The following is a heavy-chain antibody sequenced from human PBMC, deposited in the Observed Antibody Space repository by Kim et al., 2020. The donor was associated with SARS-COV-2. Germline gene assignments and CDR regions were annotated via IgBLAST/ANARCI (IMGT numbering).Heavy chain of an antibody. Sequence: ASVKVSCKASGYTFTNYAFHWVRQAPGQRLEWMGWINAGNGNTKYSQKFQGRVTVTRDTSARTAYMELSSLRFEDTAVYYCARVTHPQQSLDYWGQGTLVTVSS. V-gene: IGHV1-3*01. CDR3: ARVTHPQQSLDY. D-gene: IGHD2-2*01. CDR1: GYTFTNYA. CDR2: INAGNGNT. J-gene: IGHJ4*02.